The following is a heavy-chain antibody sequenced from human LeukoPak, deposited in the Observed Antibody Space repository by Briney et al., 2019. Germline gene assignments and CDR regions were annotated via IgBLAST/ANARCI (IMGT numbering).Heavy chain of an antibody. CDR2: INPSVGST. CDR1: GGTFSSYA. V-gene: IGHV1-46*01. CDR3: ARDQGVISNWFDP. Sequence: ASVKVSCKASGGTFSSYAISWERQAPGQGLEWMGMINPSVGSTSHAQKFQGRVTMTRDTSTSTVYMELSSLRSDDTAVYYCARDQGVISNWFDPWGQGTLVTVSS. D-gene: IGHD3-16*02. J-gene: IGHJ5*02.